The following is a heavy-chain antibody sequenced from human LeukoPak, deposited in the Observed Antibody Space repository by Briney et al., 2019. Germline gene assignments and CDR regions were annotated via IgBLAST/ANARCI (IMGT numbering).Heavy chain of an antibody. J-gene: IGHJ4*02. CDR3: ARRGYCSGGSCYPIDY. Sequence: SVTVSCKASGGTFSSYAISWVRQAPGQGLEWMGRIIPIFGTANYAQKFQGRVTITADKSTSTAYMELSSLRSEDTAVYYCARRGYCSGGSCYPIDYWGQGTLVTVSS. V-gene: IGHV1-69*06. D-gene: IGHD2-15*01. CDR1: GGTFSSYA. CDR2: IIPIFGTA.